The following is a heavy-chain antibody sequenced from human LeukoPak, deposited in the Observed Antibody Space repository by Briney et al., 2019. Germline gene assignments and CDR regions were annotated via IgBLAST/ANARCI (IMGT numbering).Heavy chain of an antibody. CDR1: GGSISSYY. V-gene: IGHV4-59*01. D-gene: IGHD1-26*01. J-gene: IGHJ4*02. CDR3: ARGNSGSYYGFDY. CDR2: IYYTGST. Sequence: SETLSLTCTVSGGSISSYYWSWIRQPPVKGLEWIGYIYYTGSTNYNPSLKSRVTISVDTSKNQFSLKLSSVTAADTAVYYCARGNSGSYYGFDYWGQGTLVTVSS.